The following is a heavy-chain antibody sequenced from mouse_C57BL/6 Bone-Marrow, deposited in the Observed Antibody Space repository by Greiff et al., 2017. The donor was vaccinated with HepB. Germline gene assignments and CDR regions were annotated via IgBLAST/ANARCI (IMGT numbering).Heavy chain of an antibody. V-gene: IGHV1-55*01. J-gene: IGHJ1*03. Sequence: QVQLQQPGAELVKPGASVKMSCKASGYTFTSYWITWVKQRPGQGLEWIGDIYPGSVSTNYNEKFKSKATLTVDTSSSTAYMQLSSLTSEDSAVYYCARCLYYYGSSYWYFDVWGTGTTVTVSS. D-gene: IGHD1-1*01. CDR2: IYPGSVST. CDR1: GYTFTSYW. CDR3: ARCLYYYGSSYWYFDV.